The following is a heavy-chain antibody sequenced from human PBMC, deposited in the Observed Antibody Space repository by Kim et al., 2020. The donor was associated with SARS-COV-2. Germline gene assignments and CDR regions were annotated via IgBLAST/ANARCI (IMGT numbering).Heavy chain of an antibody. CDR1: GYTFTNYG. CDR2: MSVGNGNT. CDR3: ARGSLGATLDF. V-gene: IGHV1-3*01. Sequence: ASVKVSCKASGYTFTNYGIHWVCQAPGQRLEWMGWMSVGNGNTKYSQKFQDRVTITKDTSASTVYMELSSLQSEDTAVYYCARGSLGATLDFWGQGTLVT. J-gene: IGHJ4*02. D-gene: IGHD1-26*01.